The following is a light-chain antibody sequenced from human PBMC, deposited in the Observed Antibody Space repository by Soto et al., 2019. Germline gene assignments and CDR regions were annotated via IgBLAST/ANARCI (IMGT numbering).Light chain of an antibody. CDR2: AAS. J-gene: IGKJ5*01. CDR1: QTVDSNF. CDR3: QVYGPSPPIT. Sequence: DIVLTESPGTLSLSPGERATLSCRAIQTVDSNFLAWYQQKPGQAPRLLIYAASTRATGIPDRFTGSGSGADFTLTISRLEPGDFAVYYCQVYGPSPPITFGQGTRLEI. V-gene: IGKV3-20*01.